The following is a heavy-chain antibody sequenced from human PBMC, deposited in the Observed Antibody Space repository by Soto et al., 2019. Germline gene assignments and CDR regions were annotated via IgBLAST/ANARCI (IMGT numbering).Heavy chain of an antibody. CDR1: GYTFTSYD. D-gene: IGHD3-10*01. V-gene: IGHV1-8*01. J-gene: IGHJ4*02. Sequence: QVQLVQSGAEVKKPGASVKVSCKASGYTFTSYDINWVRQATGQGLEWMGWMNPNSGNTGYAQKFQGSVTMTRNTSISTAYMELSSLRSEDTAVYYCARGRDYYGSGSYYNEVDYWGQGTLVTVSS. CDR3: ARGRDYYGSGSYYNEVDY. CDR2: MNPNSGNT.